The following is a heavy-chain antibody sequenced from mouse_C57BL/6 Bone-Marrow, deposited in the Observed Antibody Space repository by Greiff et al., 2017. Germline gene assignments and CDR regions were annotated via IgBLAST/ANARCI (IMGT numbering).Heavy chain of an antibody. D-gene: IGHD2-12*01. V-gene: IGHV5-17*01. Sequence: DVMLVESGGGLVKPGGSLKLSCAASGFTFSDYGMHWVRQAPEKGLEWVAYISSGSSTIYYAVTVKGRFPISRDYAKNTLFLQMTSLRSEDTAMYYCARGGYNYEGAWFAYWGQGTLVTVSA. J-gene: IGHJ3*01. CDR2: ISSGSSTI. CDR3: ARGGYNYEGAWFAY. CDR1: GFTFSDYG.